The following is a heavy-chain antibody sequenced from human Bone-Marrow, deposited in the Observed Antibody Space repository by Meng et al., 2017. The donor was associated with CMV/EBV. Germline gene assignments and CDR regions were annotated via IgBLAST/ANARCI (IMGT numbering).Heavy chain of an antibody. CDR2: IYYSGST. J-gene: IGHJ6*02. V-gene: IGHV4-31*03. Sequence: SETLSLTCTVSGGSISSGGYYWSWIRQHSGKGLEWIGYIYYSGSTYYNPSLKSRVTISVDTSKNQFSLKLSSVTAADTAVYYCSRGRGYCSSTSCYYYYGMDVWGQGTTVTVSS. D-gene: IGHD2-2*01. CDR3: SRGRGYCSSTSCYYYYGMDV. CDR1: GGSISSGGYY.